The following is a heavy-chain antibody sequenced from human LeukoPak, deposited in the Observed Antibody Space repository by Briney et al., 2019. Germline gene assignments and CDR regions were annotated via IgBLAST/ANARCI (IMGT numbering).Heavy chain of an antibody. Sequence: SETLSLTCTVSGASISSSTYHWGWIRQPPGKGLEWIGSTFFSGSTYYNPSLKSRVTISVDTSKNQFSLRLSSVTAADTAVYYCARGLRWDLTISGTSTFDYWGQGSLVTVSS. V-gene: IGHV4-39*01. D-gene: IGHD1-26*01. CDR3: ARGLRWDLTISGTSTFDY. CDR2: TFFSGST. CDR1: GASISSSTYH. J-gene: IGHJ4*02.